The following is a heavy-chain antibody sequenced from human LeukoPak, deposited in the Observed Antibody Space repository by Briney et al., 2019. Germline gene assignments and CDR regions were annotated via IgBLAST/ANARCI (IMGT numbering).Heavy chain of an antibody. CDR1: GGSISTYY. J-gene: IGHJ4*02. D-gene: IGHD3-10*01. V-gene: IGHV4-39*01. CDR3: ARHKSPLPLH. Sequence: SETLSLTCTVSGGSISTYYWGWIRQPPGKGLECIGSIYYSGSTNYNPSLKSRVTISVDTSKNQFSLNLTSVTAADTAVYYCARHKSPLPLHWGQGTLVTVSS. CDR2: IYYSGST.